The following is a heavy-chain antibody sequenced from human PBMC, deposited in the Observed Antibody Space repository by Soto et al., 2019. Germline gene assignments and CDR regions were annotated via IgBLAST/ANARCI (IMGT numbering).Heavy chain of an antibody. V-gene: IGHV3-33*07. J-gene: IGHJ5*02. D-gene: IGHD3-3*01. Sequence: FGFRVRRYGVDWVGQAPGKGLEWVAVIWYDGSNKYYADSVKGRLTISRDNSKNTLYLQMNSLRAEDTAVYYCARADDVWSGSNWFDPWGQGTLVTVSS. CDR2: IWYDGSNK. CDR1: GFRVRRYG. CDR3: ARADDVWSGSNWFDP.